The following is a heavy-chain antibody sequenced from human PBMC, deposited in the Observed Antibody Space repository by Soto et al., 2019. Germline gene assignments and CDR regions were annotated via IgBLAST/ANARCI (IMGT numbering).Heavy chain of an antibody. J-gene: IGHJ5*02. D-gene: IGHD3-3*01. Sequence: ASVKVSCKASGYTFTSYDINWVRQATGQGLEWMGWMNPNSGNTGYAQKFQGRVTMTRNTSISTAYMELSSLRSEDTAVYYCARGRLRKLRFLEWNNWFDPWGQGTLVTVSS. CDR1: GYTFTSYD. CDR3: ARGRLRKLRFLEWNNWFDP. CDR2: MNPNSGNT. V-gene: IGHV1-8*01.